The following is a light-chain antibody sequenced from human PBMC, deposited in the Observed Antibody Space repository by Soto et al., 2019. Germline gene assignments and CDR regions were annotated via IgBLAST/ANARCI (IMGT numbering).Light chain of an antibody. V-gene: IGLV2-14*01. Sequence: QSALTQPASVSGSPGQSITISCTGTSSDVGGYNYVSWYQQHPGKAPKLIIYDVSDRPSGVSNRFSGSKSGNTASLTISGLQAEDEADYYCSSYTRSSTVVFDGGTQLTVL. CDR3: SSYTRSSTVV. CDR2: DVS. CDR1: SSDVGGYNY. J-gene: IGLJ2*01.